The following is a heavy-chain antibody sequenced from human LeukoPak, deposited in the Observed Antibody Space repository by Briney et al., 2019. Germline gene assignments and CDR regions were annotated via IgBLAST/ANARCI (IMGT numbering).Heavy chain of an antibody. D-gene: IGHD1-26*01. CDR3: VGGATVDDAFDI. Sequence: SETLSLTYTVSGYSISSGYYWGWIRQPPGKGLEWIGSIYYSGSTYYNPSLKSRVTISVDTSKNQFSLKLSSVTAADTAVYYCVGGATVDDAFDIWGQGTMVTVSS. CDR1: GYSISSGYY. V-gene: IGHV4-38-2*02. CDR2: IYYSGST. J-gene: IGHJ3*02.